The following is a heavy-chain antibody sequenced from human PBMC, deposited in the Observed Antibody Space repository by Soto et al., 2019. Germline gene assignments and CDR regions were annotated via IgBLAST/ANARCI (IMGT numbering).Heavy chain of an antibody. CDR2: TNPNSGGT. J-gene: IGHJ4*02. CDR3: ARSVGGSNVNFDY. Sequence: ASVKVSCKASGYTFTGYYMHWVRQAPGQGLEWMGWTNPNSGGTNYAQKFQGRVTMTRNTAISTAYMELSSLRSEDTAVYYCARSVGGSNVNFDYWGQGTLVTVSS. V-gene: IGHV1-2*02. D-gene: IGHD3-10*01. CDR1: GYTFTGYY.